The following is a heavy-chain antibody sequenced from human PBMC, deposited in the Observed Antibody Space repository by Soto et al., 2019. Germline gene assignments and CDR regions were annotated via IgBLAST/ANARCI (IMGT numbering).Heavy chain of an antibody. CDR3: VKAEGPTAPSSRIFEY. CDR2: ISGGGGHSI. CDR1: GFTFSNCA. V-gene: IGHV3-23*01. Sequence: EVQVLESGGGLVQPGGSLRLSCAASGFTFSNCAMSWVRQAPGKGLEWVSIISGGGGHSIYYEDSVKGRFIISRHNSKNTLHLQMSRLRADYADVYSGVKAEGPTAPSSRIFEYCGQGTLVTVSS. J-gene: IGHJ1*01.